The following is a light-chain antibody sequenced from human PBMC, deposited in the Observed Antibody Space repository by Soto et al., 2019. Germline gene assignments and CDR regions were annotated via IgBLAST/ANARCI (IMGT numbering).Light chain of an antibody. Sequence: VMTQAPVILSVSPGERATLSCRASQSVGINLAWSQQKPGQAPRLVISGASTRATAFPDRFRGSGSGTAFTLTISSLESVDFAAYYCQPYHHCPRTFGQGTKLEIK. CDR2: GAS. CDR1: QSVGIN. J-gene: IGKJ2*01. CDR3: QPYHHCPRT. V-gene: IGKV3-15*01.